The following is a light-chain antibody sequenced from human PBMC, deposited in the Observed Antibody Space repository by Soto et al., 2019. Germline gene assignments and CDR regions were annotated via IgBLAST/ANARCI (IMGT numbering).Light chain of an antibody. J-gene: IGKJ1*01. V-gene: IGKV3-15*01. CDR2: GAS. CDR3: QQDDSPTRP. CDR1: QSVRRN. Sequence: CSMASQSVRRNLAWYQQRPGQAPRLLIYGASTRATGIPARFSGSGSGTDFTLTISILQSDDFAVAFCQQDDSPTRPFGEGTKVDIK.